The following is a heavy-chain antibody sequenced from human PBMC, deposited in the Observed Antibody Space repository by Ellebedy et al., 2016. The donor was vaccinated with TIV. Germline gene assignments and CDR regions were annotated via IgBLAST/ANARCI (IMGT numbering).Heavy chain of an antibody. CDR3: GSHRGGYCRGDSCIFDY. Sequence: PGGSLRLSCVASGFTFSSYAMHWVRPAPGRGLEWVACTSYDGSNNYYADSVKGRFPISRDNSKNTLYLQMNSLRTEDTAVYYCGSHRGGYCRGDSCIFDYWGQGSLVTVSS. D-gene: IGHD2-15*01. CDR2: TSYDGSNN. V-gene: IGHV3-30-3*01. CDR1: GFTFSSYA. J-gene: IGHJ4*02.